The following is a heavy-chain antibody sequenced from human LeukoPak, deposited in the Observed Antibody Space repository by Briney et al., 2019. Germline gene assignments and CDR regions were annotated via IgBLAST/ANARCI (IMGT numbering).Heavy chain of an antibody. CDR3: AGTRVRGFSAFDI. Sequence: PSETLSLTYTVSGGSISSYYWSWIRQPAGKGLEWIGRIYTSGSTNYNPSLKSRVTMSVDTSKNQFSLKLSSVTAADTAVYYCAGTRVRGFSAFDIWGQGTMVTVSS. J-gene: IGHJ3*02. CDR1: GGSISSYY. D-gene: IGHD3-10*01. CDR2: IYTSGST. V-gene: IGHV4-4*07.